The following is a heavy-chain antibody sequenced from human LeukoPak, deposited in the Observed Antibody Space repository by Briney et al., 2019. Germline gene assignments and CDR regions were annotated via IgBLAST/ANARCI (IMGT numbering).Heavy chain of an antibody. CDR3: ASAKRGYSYGSKDY. J-gene: IGHJ4*02. D-gene: IGHD5-18*01. V-gene: IGHV3-30*02. CDR1: GFTFSTYG. Sequence: GGSLRLSCAASGFTFSTYGMHWVRQAPGKGLEWVAFIRNDGSIKFYADSVKGRFTISRDNSKNTLYLQMNSLRAEDTAVYYCASAKRGYSYGSKDYWGQGTLVTVSS. CDR2: IRNDGSIK.